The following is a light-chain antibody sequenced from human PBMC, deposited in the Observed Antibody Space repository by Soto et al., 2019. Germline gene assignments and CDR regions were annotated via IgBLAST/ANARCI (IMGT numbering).Light chain of an antibody. Sequence: QSALTQPASVSGSPGQSITISCTGTSSDVGGYNYVSWYQQHPGKAPKFIMYEVSNRPSGVSNRFSGSKSGNTASLTISGLQAEDEADYYCSSYISSVGYVFGPGTKLTVL. V-gene: IGLV2-14*01. J-gene: IGLJ1*01. CDR3: SSYISSVGYV. CDR2: EVS. CDR1: SSDVGGYNY.